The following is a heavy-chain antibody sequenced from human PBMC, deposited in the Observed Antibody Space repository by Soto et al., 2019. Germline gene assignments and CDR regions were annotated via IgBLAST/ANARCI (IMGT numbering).Heavy chain of an antibody. V-gene: IGHV3-33*01. CDR3: ARDLRYGYYGMDV. D-gene: IGHD1-20*01. CDR1: GFTFSSYG. J-gene: IGHJ6*02. CDR2: IWYDGSNK. Sequence: QVQLVESGGGVVQPGRSLRLSCAASGFTFSSYGMHWVRQAPGKGLEWVAVIWYDGSNKYYADSVKGRFTISRDNSKNTLYRQMNSLRAEDTAVYYCARDLRYGYYGMDVWGQGTTVTVSS.